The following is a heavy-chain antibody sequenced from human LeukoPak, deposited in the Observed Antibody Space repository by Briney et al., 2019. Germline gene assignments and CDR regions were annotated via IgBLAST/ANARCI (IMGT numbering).Heavy chain of an antibody. D-gene: IGHD5-18*01. CDR1: GYSISSGYY. CDR3: ASVDTAMVRIDY. CDR2: IYHSGST. Sequence: PSETLSLTCTVSGYSISSGYYWGWIRQPPGKGLEWIGSIYHSGSTYYNPSLKSRVTISVDTSKNQFSLKLSSVTAADTAVYYCASVDTAMVRIDYWGQGTLVTVSS. J-gene: IGHJ4*02. V-gene: IGHV4-38-2*02.